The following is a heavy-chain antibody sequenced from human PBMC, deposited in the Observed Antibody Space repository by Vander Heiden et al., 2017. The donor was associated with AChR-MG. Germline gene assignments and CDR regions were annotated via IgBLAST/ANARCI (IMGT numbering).Heavy chain of an antibody. V-gene: IGHV3-33*01. CDR1: GFTFSSYG. J-gene: IGHJ4*02. CDR2: IWYDGSNK. D-gene: IGHD3-22*01. Sequence: QVQLVESGGGVVQPGRSLRLSCAASGFTFSSYGMHWVRQAPGKGLEWVAVIWYDGSNKYYADSVKGRFTISRDNSKNTLYLQMNSLRAEDTAVYYCARGQYDYYDSSGYVHWGQGTLVTVSS. CDR3: ARGQYDYYDSSGYVH.